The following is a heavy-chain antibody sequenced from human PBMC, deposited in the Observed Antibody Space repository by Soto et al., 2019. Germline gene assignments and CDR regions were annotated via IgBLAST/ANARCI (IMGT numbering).Heavy chain of an antibody. CDR3: TTDSDFTTPLVRFDF. D-gene: IGHD4-17*01. Sequence: EVHLMESGGDLVEPGGSLRLSCVVSGLTFTRAWINWVRQAPGKGLEWVGRIKSKIDGGTTDFAAPVKGRFAISRDDSRDIVYLQMGNLKIEDTAVYYCTTDSDFTTPLVRFDFWGRGTLVTVSS. CDR2: IKSKIDGGTT. CDR1: GLTFTRAW. J-gene: IGHJ4*01. V-gene: IGHV3-15*07.